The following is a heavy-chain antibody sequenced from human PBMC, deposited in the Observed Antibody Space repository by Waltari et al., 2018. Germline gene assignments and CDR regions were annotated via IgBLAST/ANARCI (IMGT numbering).Heavy chain of an antibody. Sequence: QVQLVQSGAEVKKPGSSVKVSCKASGGTFSSYAISWVRQAPGQGLEWMGRIIPIFGTANYAQKFQGRVTITADKSTSTAYMELSSLRSEDTAVYYCARDRIVPAASYYYYYYMDVWGKGTTVTISS. CDR3: ARDRIVPAASYYYYYYMDV. J-gene: IGHJ6*03. CDR2: IIPIFGTA. CDR1: GGTFSSYA. V-gene: IGHV1-69*13. D-gene: IGHD2-2*01.